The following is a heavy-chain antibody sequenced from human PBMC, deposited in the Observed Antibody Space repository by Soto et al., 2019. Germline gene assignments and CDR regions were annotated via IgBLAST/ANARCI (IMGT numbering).Heavy chain of an antibody. CDR2: IRSKNNSYAT. D-gene: IGHD3-16*02. Sequence: EVQLVESGGGLVQPGGSLKLSCAASGFTVSGSAVHWVRQASGKGLEWVGRIRSKNNSYATADAASVKGRFTISRDDSNNTAYLQMNSLKTEVSAVYYCTSDLGELSFARGFDIWGRGTLFTVSS. V-gene: IGHV3-73*01. CDR3: TSDLGELSFARGFDI. J-gene: IGHJ3*02. CDR1: GFTVSGSA.